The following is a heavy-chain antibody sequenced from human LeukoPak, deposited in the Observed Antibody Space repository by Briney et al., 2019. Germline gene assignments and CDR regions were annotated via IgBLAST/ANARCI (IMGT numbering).Heavy chain of an antibody. Sequence: GGSLRLSCAASGFTFSRYWMHWVRHAPGKGLVWVSRINSDGSSKSYADSVKGRFTISRDNAKNTLYLQMNSLRAEDTAVYYCAAGEMAPDYWGQGTQVTVSS. V-gene: IGHV3-74*01. D-gene: IGHD5-24*01. CDR2: INSDGSSK. CDR3: AAGEMAPDY. J-gene: IGHJ4*02. CDR1: GFTFSRYW.